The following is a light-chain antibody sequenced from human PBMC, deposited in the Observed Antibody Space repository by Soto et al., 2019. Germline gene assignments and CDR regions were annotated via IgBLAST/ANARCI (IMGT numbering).Light chain of an antibody. V-gene: IGLV2-14*03. CDR2: NVS. CDR1: SSDVGGYNY. Sequence: QSALTQPASVSGSPGQSITISFTGTSSDVGGYNYVSWYQHHPGKAPKLMIYNVSDRPSGVSNHFSGSKSGNTAALTISGRQAEDEADYYCSSYTSSSTLVVFGGGTKLTVL. CDR3: SSYTSSSTLVV. J-gene: IGLJ2*01.